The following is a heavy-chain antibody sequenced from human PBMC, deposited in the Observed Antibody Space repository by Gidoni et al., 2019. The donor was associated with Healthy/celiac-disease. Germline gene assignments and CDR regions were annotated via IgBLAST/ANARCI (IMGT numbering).Heavy chain of an antibody. CDR3: AAVTYYYDSSGWPVGNYYFDY. Sequence: QVQLVQSGAEVKKPGASVKVSCKASGYTFTSYYMHWVRQAPGQGLAWMGIINPSGGSTSYAQKFQGRVTMTRDTSTSTVYMELSSLRSEDTAVYYCAAVTYYYDSSGWPVGNYYFDYWGQGTLVTVSS. J-gene: IGHJ4*02. CDR2: INPSGGST. CDR1: GYTFTSYY. V-gene: IGHV1-46*01. D-gene: IGHD3-22*01.